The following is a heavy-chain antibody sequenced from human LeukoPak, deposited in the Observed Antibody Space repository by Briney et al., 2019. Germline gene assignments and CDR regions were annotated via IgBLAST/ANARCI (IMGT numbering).Heavy chain of an antibody. Sequence: PGGSLRLSCAASGFAFSTYAMSWVRQAPGKGLEWVAGISGSGGNTYYADSVKGRFTISRDNAKNSLYLQMNSLRAEDTAVYYCARWPQKYYYDSSGYPPPYYYMDVWGKGTTVTVSS. CDR2: ISGSGGNT. CDR1: GFAFSTYA. V-gene: IGHV3-23*01. CDR3: ARWPQKYYYDSSGYPPPYYYMDV. D-gene: IGHD3-22*01. J-gene: IGHJ6*03.